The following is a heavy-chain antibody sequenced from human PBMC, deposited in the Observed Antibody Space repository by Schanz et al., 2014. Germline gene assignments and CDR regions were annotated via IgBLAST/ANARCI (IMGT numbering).Heavy chain of an antibody. CDR2: ISYDGSHK. D-gene: IGHD3-3*01. CDR1: GFTFSNFA. J-gene: IGHJ4*02. CDR3: ARDKGGYYPFDY. V-gene: IGHV3-30*04. Sequence: QVQLVESGGGVVQPGRSLRLSCAASGFTFSNFAIHWVRQAPGKGLEWVAVISYDGSHKDYADSVKGRFTISRDNAKNSLYLQMNSLRAEDTAVYYCARDKGGYYPFDYWVQGTLVTVSS.